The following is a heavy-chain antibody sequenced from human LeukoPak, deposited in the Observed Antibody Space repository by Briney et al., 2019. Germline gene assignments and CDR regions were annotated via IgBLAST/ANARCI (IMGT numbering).Heavy chain of an antibody. Sequence: SETLSLTCTVSGGSISSGDYYWSWIRQPPGKSLEWIGYIYNSGSTYYNPSLKSRVSISVDTSKNQFSLKVRSVTAADTAVYYCARRGTIDSGRPWNWGQGTLVTVSS. J-gene: IGHJ4*02. CDR3: ARRGTIDSGRPWN. CDR2: IYNSGST. D-gene: IGHD1-26*01. V-gene: IGHV4-30-4*01. CDR1: GGSISSGDYY.